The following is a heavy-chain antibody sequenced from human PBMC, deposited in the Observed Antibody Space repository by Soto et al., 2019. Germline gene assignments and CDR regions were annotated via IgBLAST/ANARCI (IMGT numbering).Heavy chain of an antibody. CDR2: ISSSSSYI. Sequence: GGSLRLSCAASGFTFSSYSMNWVRQAPGKGLEWVSSISSSSSYIYYADSVKGRFTISRDNAKNSLYLQMNSLRAEDTAVYYCASGITVFGVVIPWGQGTLVTVSS. V-gene: IGHV3-21*01. CDR1: GFTFSSYS. D-gene: IGHD3-3*01. J-gene: IGHJ5*02. CDR3: ASGITVFGVVIP.